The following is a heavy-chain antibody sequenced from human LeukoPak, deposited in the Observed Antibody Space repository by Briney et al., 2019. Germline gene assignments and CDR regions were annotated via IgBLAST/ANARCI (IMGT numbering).Heavy chain of an antibody. CDR3: AKEKGITMVLWFDP. V-gene: IGHV3-30*02. CDR2: IRYDGSNK. Sequence: PGGSLRLSCAASGFTFSSYGMHWVRQAPGKGLEWVAFIRYDGSNKYYADSVKGRFTISRDNSKNTLYLQMNSLRAEDTAAYYCAKEKGITMVLWFDPWGQGTLVTVSS. D-gene: IGHD3-10*01. J-gene: IGHJ5*02. CDR1: GFTFSSYG.